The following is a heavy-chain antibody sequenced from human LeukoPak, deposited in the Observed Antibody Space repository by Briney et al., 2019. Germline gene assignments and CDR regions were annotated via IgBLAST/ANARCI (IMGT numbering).Heavy chain of an antibody. V-gene: IGHV3-23*01. CDR2: ITSSGST. J-gene: IGHJ4*02. Sequence: TGGSLRLSCAASGFTFNNYAMNWVRQAPGQGLEWVSVITSSGSTYYADSVKGRFTISRDNSKNTLYLQMNSLRAEDTAIYYCAKDLYGDYDFDCWGRGTLVTVSS. CDR1: GFTFNNYA. CDR3: AKDLYGDYDFDC. D-gene: IGHD4-17*01.